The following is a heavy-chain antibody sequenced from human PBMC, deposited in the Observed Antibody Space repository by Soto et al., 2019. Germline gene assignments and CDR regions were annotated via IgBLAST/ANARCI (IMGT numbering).Heavy chain of an antibody. CDR2: MNPNSGNT. V-gene: IGHV1-8*01. J-gene: IGHJ6*02. D-gene: IGHD6-13*01. CDR3: ARSIAAAGSFGPYYYYGMDV. CDR1: GYTFTSYD. Sequence: ASVKVSCKASGYTFTSYDINWVRQATGQGLEWMGWMNPNSGNTGYAQKFQGRVTMTRNTSISTAYMELSSLRAEDTAVYYCARSIAAAGSFGPYYYYGMDVWGQGTTVTVSS.